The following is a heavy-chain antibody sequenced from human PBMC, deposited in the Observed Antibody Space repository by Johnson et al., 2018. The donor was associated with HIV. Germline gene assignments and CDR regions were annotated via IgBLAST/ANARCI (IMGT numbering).Heavy chain of an antibody. D-gene: IGHD6-6*01. Sequence: VQLVESGGGVVQPGRSLRLSCAASRFTFDDYAMHWVRQAPGKGLEWVSGISWNGGSTGYADSVKGRFTISRDNSKNTLYLQMNSLRAEDTAVYYCARPDSSSARAHDAFDIWGQGTMVTVSS. J-gene: IGHJ3*02. V-gene: IGHV3-20*04. CDR1: RFTFDDYA. CDR2: ISWNGGST. CDR3: ARPDSSSARAHDAFDI.